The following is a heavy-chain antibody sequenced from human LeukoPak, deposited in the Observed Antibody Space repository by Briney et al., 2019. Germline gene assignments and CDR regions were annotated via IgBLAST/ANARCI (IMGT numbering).Heavy chain of an antibody. V-gene: IGHV3-23*01. CDR2: ISGSYFST. J-gene: IGHJ6*02. D-gene: IGHD2-2*01. CDR1: GFTFSSYA. CDR3: AKDRGSTRNYYGMDV. Sequence: GGSLRLSCAASGFTFSSYAMSWVRQAPGKGLEWVSSISGSYFSTYYADSVKGRFTISRDNSKDTLYLQMNSLRAEDTAVYYCAKDRGSTRNYYGMDVWGQGTTVTVSS.